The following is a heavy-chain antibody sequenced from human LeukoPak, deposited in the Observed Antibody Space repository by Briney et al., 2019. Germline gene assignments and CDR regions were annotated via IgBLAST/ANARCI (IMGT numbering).Heavy chain of an antibody. CDR3: ATGRRGDSHGIYFEY. V-gene: IGHV4-34*01. J-gene: IGHJ4*02. CDR1: VGSFSGYY. D-gene: IGHD5-18*01. CDR2: INHSAST. Sequence: SETLSLTCAVYVGSFSGYYWSWIRQPPGKGLEWIGEINHSASTNYTTSLKSRVTISVDTSKNHLSLNVRSVTAAATAVYFCATGRRGDSHGIYFEYWGQGTLVTVSS.